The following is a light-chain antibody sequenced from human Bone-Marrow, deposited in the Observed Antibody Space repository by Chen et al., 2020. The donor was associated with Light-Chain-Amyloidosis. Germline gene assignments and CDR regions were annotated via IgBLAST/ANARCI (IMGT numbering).Light chain of an antibody. CDR1: QTVGSF. Sequence: EILLTQSPATLSLSPGERATHSCRASQTVGSFFAWYQQKPGQAPRLVIYDVSKRASGIPARFSGGESVTDFTLTISSLEPEDFAVYYCQQRSNWPPMYTFGQGTKLEIK. CDR2: DVS. V-gene: IGKV3-11*01. J-gene: IGKJ2*01. CDR3: QQRSNWPPMYT.